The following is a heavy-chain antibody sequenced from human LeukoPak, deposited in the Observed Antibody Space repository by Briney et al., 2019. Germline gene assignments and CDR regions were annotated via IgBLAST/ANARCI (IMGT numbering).Heavy chain of an antibody. Sequence: ASVKVSCKASGGTFSSYAISWVRQAPGQGLEWMGGIITIFGTANYAQKFQGRVTITADESTSTAYVELSSLRSEGTAVYYCARDLSGSSRPYYFDYWGQGTLVTVSS. CDR1: GGTFSSYA. CDR3: ARDLSGSSRPYYFDY. CDR2: IITIFGTA. D-gene: IGHD6-13*01. J-gene: IGHJ4*02. V-gene: IGHV1-69*13.